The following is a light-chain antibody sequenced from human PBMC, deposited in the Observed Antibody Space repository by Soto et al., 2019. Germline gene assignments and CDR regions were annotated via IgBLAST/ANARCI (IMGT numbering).Light chain of an antibody. CDR3: SSYTSGSTLLYV. CDR2: YVS. V-gene: IGLV2-14*01. Sequence: QSALTQPASVSGSPGQSITISCTGTSSDVGGYNYVSWYQQHPGKAPKLMIYYVSNRPSGVSIRLSGSKSGNTASLTISGLQAADEADYYCSSYTSGSTLLYVFGTGTKLTVL. CDR1: SSDVGGYNY. J-gene: IGLJ1*01.